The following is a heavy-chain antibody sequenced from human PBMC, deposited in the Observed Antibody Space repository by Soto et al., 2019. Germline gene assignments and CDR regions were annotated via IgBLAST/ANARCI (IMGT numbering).Heavy chain of an antibody. J-gene: IGHJ4*02. CDR2: IIPMFAKA. Sequence: SVKVSCKASGGTFSRYGISWVRQAPGQGLEWMGGIIPMFAKANYAQKFQDRVTITADESTGTAYMELRSLRFEDTAVYYCTRDGTLYDSSAYYYLYWGRGTLVTVSS. CDR3: TRDGTLYDSSAYYYLY. D-gene: IGHD3-22*01. V-gene: IGHV1-69*13. CDR1: GGTFSRYG.